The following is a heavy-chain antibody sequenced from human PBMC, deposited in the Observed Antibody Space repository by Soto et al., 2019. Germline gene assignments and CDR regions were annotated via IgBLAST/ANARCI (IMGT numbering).Heavy chain of an antibody. CDR1: GDSVSSNSAA. J-gene: IGHJ6*02. Sequence: SQTLSLTCAISGDSVSSNSAAWNWIRQSPSRGLEWLGRTYYRSKWYNDYAVSVKSRITINPDTSKNQFSLQLNSVTPEDTAVYYCARDFSIAAREGPYYYYYGMDVWGQGTTVTVSS. D-gene: IGHD6-6*01. CDR2: TYYRSKWYN. V-gene: IGHV6-1*01. CDR3: ARDFSIAAREGPYYYYYGMDV.